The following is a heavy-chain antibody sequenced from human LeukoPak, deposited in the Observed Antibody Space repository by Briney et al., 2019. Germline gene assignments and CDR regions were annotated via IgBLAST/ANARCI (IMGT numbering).Heavy chain of an antibody. CDR1: GGSISSYY. J-gene: IGHJ4*02. D-gene: IGHD3-10*01. V-gene: IGHV4-59*01. CDR2: IYYSGST. Sequence: PSETLSLTCTVSGGSISSYYWSWIRQPPGRGLEWIGYIYYSGSTHYNPSLKSRVTISVAPSKNQFSLTLSSVTAADTAVYYCARSGYYGSGSYDYWGQGTLVTVSS. CDR3: ARSGYYGSGSYDY.